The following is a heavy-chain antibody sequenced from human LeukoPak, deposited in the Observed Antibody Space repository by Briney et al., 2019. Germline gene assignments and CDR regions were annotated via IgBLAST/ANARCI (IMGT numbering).Heavy chain of an antibody. CDR3: ARFEVVAAMDY. V-gene: IGHV3-30-3*01. Sequence: GGSLRLSCAASGFTFSSYAMHWVRQAPGKGLEWVAVISYDGSNKYYADSVKGRFTISRDNSKNTLYLQMNSLRAEDTAVYYCARFEVVAAMDYWGQGTLVTVSS. CDR2: ISYDGSNK. J-gene: IGHJ4*02. CDR1: GFTFSSYA. D-gene: IGHD2-15*01.